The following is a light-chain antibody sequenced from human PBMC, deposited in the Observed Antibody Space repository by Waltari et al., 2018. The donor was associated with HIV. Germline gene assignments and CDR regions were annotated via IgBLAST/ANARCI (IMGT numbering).Light chain of an antibody. CDR2: GKN. V-gene: IGLV3-19*01. CDR3: NSRDSSGNIWV. CDR1: SLRSYY. J-gene: IGLJ2*01. Sequence: SSELTQDPAVSVALGPTVRITFQGDSLRSYYARWYQQKPGQAPVLVIYGKNNRPAGIPDRFSGSSSGNTASLTITGAQAEDEADYYCNSRDSSGNIWVFGGGTKLTVL.